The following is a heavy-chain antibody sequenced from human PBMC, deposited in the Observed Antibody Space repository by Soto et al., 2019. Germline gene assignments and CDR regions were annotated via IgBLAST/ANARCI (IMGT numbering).Heavy chain of an antibody. CDR2: IFHIGST. CDR1: GGSITSGGFY. Sequence: QVQLQESGPGLVKPSQTLSLTCSVSGGSITSGGFYWSWIRQHPEKGLEWIAYIFHIGSTDFNPSLKGRLIISADTSKNQFSLKLTSVTAADTAVYYCVRGGIAGNWFDPWGQGTLVTVSS. V-gene: IGHV4-31*03. D-gene: IGHD6-13*01. CDR3: VRGGIAGNWFDP. J-gene: IGHJ5*02.